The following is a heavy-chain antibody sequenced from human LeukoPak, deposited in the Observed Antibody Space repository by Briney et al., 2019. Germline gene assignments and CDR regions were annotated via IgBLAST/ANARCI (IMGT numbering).Heavy chain of an antibody. V-gene: IGHV4-59*01. J-gene: IGHJ4*02. CDR3: ARDSGGSYYPRPPFDY. Sequence: SGTLSLTCTVSGGSISSYYWSWIRQPPGKGLEWIGYIYYSGSTNYNPSLKSRVTISVDTSKNQFSLKLSSVTAADTAVYYCARDSGGSYYPRPPFDYWGQGTLVTVSS. CDR1: GGSISSYY. D-gene: IGHD1-26*01. CDR2: IYYSGST.